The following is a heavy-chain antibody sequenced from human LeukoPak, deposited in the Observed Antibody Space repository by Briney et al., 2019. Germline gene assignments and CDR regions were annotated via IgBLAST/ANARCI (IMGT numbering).Heavy chain of an antibody. V-gene: IGHV1-2*02. CDR1: GYTFTGYY. CDR2: INPNSCGT. J-gene: IGHJ6*02. Sequence: ASVKVSCKASGYTFTGYYMHWVRPAPGQGLEWMGWINPNSCGTNYAQKFQGRVTMTRDTSISIAYMELSRLRSDDTAVYYCARGYCSSNSCYFLHYYYYGMDVWGQGTTVTVSS. CDR3: ARGYCSSNSCYFLHYYYYGMDV. D-gene: IGHD2-2*01.